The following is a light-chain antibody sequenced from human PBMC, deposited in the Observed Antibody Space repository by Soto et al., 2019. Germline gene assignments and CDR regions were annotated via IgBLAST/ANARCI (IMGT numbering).Light chain of an antibody. CDR3: QQRGNWPS. Sequence: EIELTQSPATLSLSPGERATLSCRASQSVSRYLAWYQQKPGQAPRLLIYDASNRATGIPARFSGSGSGTDFTLTISSLEPEDFAVYYCQQRGNWPSFGGGTKVDIK. V-gene: IGKV3-11*01. CDR2: DAS. CDR1: QSVSRY. J-gene: IGKJ4*01.